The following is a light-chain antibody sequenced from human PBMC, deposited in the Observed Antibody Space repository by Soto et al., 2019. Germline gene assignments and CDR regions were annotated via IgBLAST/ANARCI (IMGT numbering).Light chain of an antibody. Sequence: DIQMTQSPSTLSASVGDRVTITCRASQSISSWLAWYEQKPGKAPKLLIYYASSLQSGVPSRFSGSGSGTEFTLTISSLQPDDFATYSCQQYNSYSWTFGQGTKVEIK. CDR2: YAS. CDR3: QQYNSYSWT. V-gene: IGKV1-5*01. J-gene: IGKJ1*01. CDR1: QSISSW.